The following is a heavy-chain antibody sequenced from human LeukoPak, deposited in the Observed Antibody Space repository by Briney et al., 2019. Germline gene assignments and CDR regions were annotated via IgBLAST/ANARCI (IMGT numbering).Heavy chain of an antibody. CDR3: AGKAVADDC. Sequence: ASVKVSCKASGGTFSSYAISWVPQGPGQGLEWMGRTFPILGIANYAQTFQGTVTLTADTSTSTAYMELSSLRSEDTAVYYCAGKAVADDCWGQGTLVTVS. V-gene: IGHV1-69*04. CDR1: GGTFSSYA. CDR2: TFPILGIA. J-gene: IGHJ4*02. D-gene: IGHD6-19*01.